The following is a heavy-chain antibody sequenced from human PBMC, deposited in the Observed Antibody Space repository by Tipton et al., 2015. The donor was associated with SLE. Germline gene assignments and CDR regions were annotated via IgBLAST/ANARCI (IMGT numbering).Heavy chain of an antibody. Sequence: RSLRLSCAASGFTFDDYAMHWVRQAPGKGLEWVSGISWNSGSIGYADSVKGRFTISRDNAKNSLYLQMNSLRAEDTALYYCAKDMDYIWGSLDVWGQGTTVT. J-gene: IGHJ6*02. D-gene: IGHD3-16*01. CDR2: ISWNSGSI. CDR1: GFTFDDYA. V-gene: IGHV3-9*01. CDR3: AKDMDYIWGSLDV.